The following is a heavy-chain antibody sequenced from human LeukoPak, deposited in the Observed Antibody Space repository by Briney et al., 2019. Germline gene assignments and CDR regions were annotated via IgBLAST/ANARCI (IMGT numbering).Heavy chain of an antibody. CDR2: FDPEDGET. V-gene: IGHV1-24*01. Sequence: ASVKVSCKVSGYTLTELSMHWVRQAPGKGLEWMGGFDPEDGETIYAQKSQGRVTMTEDTSTDTAYMELSSQRSEDTAVYYCAITTGTTDAFDIWGQGTMVTVSS. CDR1: GYTLTELS. D-gene: IGHD1-1*01. J-gene: IGHJ3*02. CDR3: AITTGTTDAFDI.